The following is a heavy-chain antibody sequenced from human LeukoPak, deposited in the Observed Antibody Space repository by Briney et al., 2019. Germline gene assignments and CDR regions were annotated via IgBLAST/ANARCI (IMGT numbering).Heavy chain of an antibody. J-gene: IGHJ4*02. CDR2: IHHTGST. V-gene: IGHV4-30-2*01. CDR1: GGSISSSGYS. Sequence: SETLSLTYAVSGGSISSSGYSWSWIRQPPGKGLEWIGYIHHTGSTYYNPSLKSRVTISVDRSKNQFSLKLSSVTAADTAMYYCARGNSYYDSSGAFDYWGQGTLVTVSS. D-gene: IGHD3-22*01. CDR3: ARGNSYYDSSGAFDY.